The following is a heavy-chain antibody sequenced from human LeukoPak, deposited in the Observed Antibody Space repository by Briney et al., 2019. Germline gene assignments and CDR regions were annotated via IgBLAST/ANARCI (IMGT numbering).Heavy chain of an antibody. D-gene: IGHD3-22*01. J-gene: IGHJ3*02. CDR3: AKKRTMIVVVSDAFDI. CDR1: GFTFSSYG. CDR2: ISYDGSNK. V-gene: IGHV3-30*18. Sequence: PGGSLRLSCAASGFTFSSYGMHWVRQAPGKGLEWVAVISYDGSNKYYADSVKGRFTISRDNSKNTLYLQMNSLRAEDTAVYYCAKKRTMIVVVSDAFDIWGQGTMVTVSS.